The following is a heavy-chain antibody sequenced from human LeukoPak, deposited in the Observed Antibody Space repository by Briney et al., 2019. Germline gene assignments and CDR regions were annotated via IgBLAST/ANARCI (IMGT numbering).Heavy chain of an antibody. J-gene: IGHJ6*02. V-gene: IGHV3-33*08. D-gene: IGHD2-2*01. CDR1: GFTFSSYG. Sequence: PGGSLRLSCAASGFTFSSYGMHWVRQAPGKGLEWVAVIWYDGSNKYYADSVKGRFTISRDNSKNTLYLQMNSLRAEDTAVCYCARVKGYCSSTSCYGAGYYYYGMDVWGQGTTVTVSS. CDR2: IWYDGSNK. CDR3: ARVKGYCSSTSCYGAGYYYYGMDV.